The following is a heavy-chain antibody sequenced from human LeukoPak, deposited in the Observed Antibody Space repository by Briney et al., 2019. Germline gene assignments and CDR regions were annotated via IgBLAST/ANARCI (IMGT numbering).Heavy chain of an antibody. J-gene: IGHJ4*02. CDR3: AREYCSGGSCYKGGIDY. V-gene: IGHV3-7*03. D-gene: IGHD2-15*01. Sequence: GGSLRLSCAVSGFTLSRNAMTWVRQAPGKGLEWVANVKQDGSEKFYVDSVKGRFTISRDNAKNSLYLQMNSLRAEDTAVYYCAREYCSGGSCYKGGIDYWGQGTLVTVSS. CDR1: GFTLSRNA. CDR2: VKQDGSEK.